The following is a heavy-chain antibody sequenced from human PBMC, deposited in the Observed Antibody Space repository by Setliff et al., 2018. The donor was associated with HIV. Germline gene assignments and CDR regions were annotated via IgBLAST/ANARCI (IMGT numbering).Heavy chain of an antibody. D-gene: IGHD3-10*01. V-gene: IGHV4-4*08. CDR3: ASGYGSGSYPGD. CDR1: GGSSSGYY. Sequence: LTCAVYGGSSSGYYWGWIRQPPGKGLEWIGHIYTTGSTNYNPSLKSRVTISADTSNNQFSRRLTSMTAEDTAVYYCASGYGSGSYPGDGGQGTLVTVSS. CDR2: IYTTGST. J-gene: IGHJ4*02.